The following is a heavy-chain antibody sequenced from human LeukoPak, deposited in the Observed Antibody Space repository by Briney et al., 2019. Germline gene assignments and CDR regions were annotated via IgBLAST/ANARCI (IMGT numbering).Heavy chain of an antibody. J-gene: IGHJ3*02. Sequence: AASVKVSCKASGGTFSSYAISWVRQAPGQGLEWMGGIIPIFGTANYAQKFQGRVTITADKSTSTAYMGLSSLRSEDTAVYYCALRYSSSPGGAFDIWGQGTMVTVSS. V-gene: IGHV1-69*06. D-gene: IGHD6-6*01. CDR1: GGTFSSYA. CDR2: IIPIFGTA. CDR3: ALRYSSSPGGAFDI.